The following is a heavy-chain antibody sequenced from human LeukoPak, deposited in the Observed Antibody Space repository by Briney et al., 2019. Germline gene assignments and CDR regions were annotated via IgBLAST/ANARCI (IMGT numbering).Heavy chain of an antibody. CDR2: IYYSGST. V-gene: IGHV4-31*03. Sequence: PSQTLSLTCTVSGGSISSGGYYWSWIRQHPGKGLEWIGYIYYSGSTYYNPSLKSRVTISVDTSKNQFSLKLSSVTAADTAVYYCARDRRDGYNTDAFDIWGQGTVVTVSS. J-gene: IGHJ3*02. CDR3: ARDRRDGYNTDAFDI. CDR1: GGSISSGGYY. D-gene: IGHD5-24*01.